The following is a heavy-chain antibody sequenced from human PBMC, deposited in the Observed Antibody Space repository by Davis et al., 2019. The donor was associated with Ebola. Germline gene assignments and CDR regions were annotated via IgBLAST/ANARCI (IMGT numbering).Heavy chain of an antibody. CDR3: ARWMIVVWSSHYYGMDV. CDR2: ISGSGGST. J-gene: IGHJ6*02. V-gene: IGHV3-23*01. D-gene: IGHD3-22*01. CDR1: GFTFSSYA. Sequence: PGGSLRLSCAASGFTFSSYAMSWVRQAPGKGLEWVSAISGSGGSTYYADSVKGRFTISRDNSKNTLYLQMNSLRAEDTAVYYCARWMIVVWSSHYYGMDVWGQGTTVTVSS.